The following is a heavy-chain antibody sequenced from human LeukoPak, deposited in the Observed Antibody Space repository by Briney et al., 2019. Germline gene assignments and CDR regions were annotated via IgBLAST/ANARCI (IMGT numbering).Heavy chain of an antibody. CDR2: INYSGST. J-gene: IGHJ6*02. V-gene: IGHV4-31*03. CDR1: GGSISSGGYY. CDR3: ARDRNGSGSYYNPTSYYGMDV. D-gene: IGHD3-10*01. Sequence: SETLSLTCTVSGGSISSGGYYWSWIRQHPGKGLEWIGYINYSGSTYYNPSLKSRVTISVDTSKNQFSLKLSSVTAADTAVYYCARDRNGSGSYYNPTSYYGMDVWGQGTTVTVSS.